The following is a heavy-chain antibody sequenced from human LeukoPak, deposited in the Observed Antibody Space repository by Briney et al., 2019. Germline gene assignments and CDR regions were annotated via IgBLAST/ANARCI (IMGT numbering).Heavy chain of an antibody. J-gene: IGHJ3*02. CDR1: GFTFSSYS. Sequence: PGGSLRLSCAASGFTFSSYSMNWVRQAPGKGLEWVSSISSSSSYIYYADSVKGRFTSSRDNAKNSLYLQMNSLRAEDTAVYYCARALGYCSGGSCYYAFDIWGQGTMVTVSS. D-gene: IGHD2-15*01. CDR2: ISSSSSYI. V-gene: IGHV3-21*01. CDR3: ARALGYCSGGSCYYAFDI.